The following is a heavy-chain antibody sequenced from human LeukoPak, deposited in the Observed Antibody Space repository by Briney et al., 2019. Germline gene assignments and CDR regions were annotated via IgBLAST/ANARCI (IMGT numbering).Heavy chain of an antibody. Sequence: GASVTVSCKASGYTFTRYYMHWVRQAPGQGLEWMGWISPDSGGTKYAQKFQGRVTMTRDTSISTAYMELSGLRSDDTAVYYCARDYYYGSGSVGSIYYYYMDVWGKGTTVTVSS. J-gene: IGHJ6*03. CDR1: GYTFTRYY. CDR2: ISPDSGGT. CDR3: ARDYYYGSGSVGSIYYYYMDV. D-gene: IGHD3-10*01. V-gene: IGHV1-2*02.